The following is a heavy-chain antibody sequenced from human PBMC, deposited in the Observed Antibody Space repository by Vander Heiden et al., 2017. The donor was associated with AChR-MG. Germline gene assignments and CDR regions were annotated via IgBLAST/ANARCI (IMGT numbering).Heavy chain of an antibody. Sequence: QVQLQQWGAGLLKPSETLSLTCAVYGGSFSGYYWSWIRQPPGKGLEWIGEINHSGSTNYNPSLKSRVTISVDTSKNQFSLKLSSVTAADTAVYYCARGLTASRRFLEWFRGAFDIWGQGTMVTVSS. V-gene: IGHV4-34*01. CDR2: INHSGST. CDR3: ARGLTASRRFLEWFRGAFDI. J-gene: IGHJ3*02. CDR1: GGSFSGYY. D-gene: IGHD3-3*01.